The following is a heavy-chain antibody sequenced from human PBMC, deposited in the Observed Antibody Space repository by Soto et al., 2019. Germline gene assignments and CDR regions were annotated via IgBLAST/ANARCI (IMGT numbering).Heavy chain of an antibody. D-gene: IGHD5-12*01. Sequence: GGSLRPSCAVFGFTFSSYAISPVRQPPGKGLGWVSANSGSGGSTYYADSVKGRFTISRDNTKNTLYLQMNSLRAADTAVYYCARLVLATISIYIAGNYFDYWGQGTLVTVSS. J-gene: IGHJ4*02. V-gene: IGHV3-23*01. CDR2: NSGSGGST. CDR3: ARLVLATISIYIAGNYFDY. CDR1: GFTFSSYA.